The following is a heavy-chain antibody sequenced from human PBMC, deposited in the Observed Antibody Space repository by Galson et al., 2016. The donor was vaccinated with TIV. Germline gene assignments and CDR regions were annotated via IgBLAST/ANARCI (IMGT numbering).Heavy chain of an antibody. CDR2: ITHSGST. J-gene: IGHJ4*02. D-gene: IGHD6-25*01. CDR1: GFTFSHFG. V-gene: IGHV4-34*01. CDR3: VRGGPFSGYAEIRWFTDHFDY. Sequence: LRLSCAASGFTFSHFGMHWVRQSPGKGLEWIGEITHSGSTHCNPSLKTRLTISVDVAKSQFFLELKSVTAADTAIYYCVRGGPFSGYAEIRWFTDHFDYWSQGSLVTVSS.